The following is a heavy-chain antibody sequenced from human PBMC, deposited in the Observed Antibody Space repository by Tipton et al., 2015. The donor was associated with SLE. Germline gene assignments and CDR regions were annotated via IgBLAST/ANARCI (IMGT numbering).Heavy chain of an antibody. V-gene: IGHV4-39*07. CDR1: GGSISSSSYY. CDR2: IYYSGGT. CDR3: ARRRGLVVVVPAAMEGFDP. Sequence: TLSLTCTVSGGSISSSSYYWGWIRQPPGKGLEWIGSIYYSGGTYYNPSLKSRVTISVDTSKNQFSLKLSSVTAADTAVYYCARRRGLVVVVPAAMEGFDPWGQGTLVTVSS. D-gene: IGHD2-2*01. J-gene: IGHJ5*02.